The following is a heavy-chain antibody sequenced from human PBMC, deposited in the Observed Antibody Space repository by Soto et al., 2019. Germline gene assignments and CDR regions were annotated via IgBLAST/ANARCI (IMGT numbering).Heavy chain of an antibody. CDR1: GGSISSGGYS. D-gene: IGHD6-19*01. CDR3: DRAGGVGAVAVDY. J-gene: IGHJ4*02. Sequence: QLQLQESGSGLVKPSQNLSLTCAVSGGSISSGGYSWIWIRQPPGKGLECIGYIYHSGSTYYNPSLKSRVTISVERSKNQFSLKLSSVPAAYTDVYYCDRAGGVGAVAVDYWGQGTLVTVSS. CDR2: IYHSGST. V-gene: IGHV4-30-2*01.